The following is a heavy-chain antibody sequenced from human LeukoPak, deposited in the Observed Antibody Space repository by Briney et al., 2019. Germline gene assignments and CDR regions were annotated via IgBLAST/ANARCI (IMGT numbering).Heavy chain of an antibody. J-gene: IGHJ4*02. CDR2: INPNSGRT. CDR1: GYTFTGYY. Sequence: ASVKVSCKASGYTFTGYYMHWVRQAPGQGLEWMGWINPNSGRTNYAQKFQGRVTMTRDTSISTAYMELSRLRSDDTAVYYCARDETLWYYDSSGYYGYWGQGTLVTVSS. D-gene: IGHD3-22*01. V-gene: IGHV1-2*02. CDR3: ARDETLWYYDSSGYYGY.